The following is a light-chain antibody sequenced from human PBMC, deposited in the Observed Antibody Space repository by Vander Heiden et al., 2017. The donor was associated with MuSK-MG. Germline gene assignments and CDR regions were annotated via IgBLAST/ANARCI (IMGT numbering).Light chain of an antibody. CDR1: KLGDKY. J-gene: IGLJ2*01. Sequence: SYELTQPPSVSVSPGQTASITCSGDKLGDKYACWYQQKPGQSPVLVIYKDSKRPSGIPERFSDSDSGTTATLTIGGTQAMDEADYYCQAWDSSTAVFGGGTKLTVL. CDR3: QAWDSSTAV. CDR2: KDS. V-gene: IGLV3-1*01.